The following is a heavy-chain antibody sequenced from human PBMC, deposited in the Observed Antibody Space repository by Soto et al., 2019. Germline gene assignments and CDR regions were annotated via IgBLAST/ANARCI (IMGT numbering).Heavy chain of an antibody. J-gene: IGHJ6*04. Sequence: QVQLVQSGPELKKPGASVKVSCKASGYTFSTSGISWVRQAPGQGLEWMGWISTYNGDTNYAQKFQGRVTMTTDTPTPTAYMGLRSLRSAHTAVYSGGGRGAVPSSYSGRAGGGRGTTAPLPS. CDR2: ISTYNGDT. CDR3: GGRGAVPSSYSGRAG. V-gene: IGHV1-18*01. CDR1: GYTFSTSG.